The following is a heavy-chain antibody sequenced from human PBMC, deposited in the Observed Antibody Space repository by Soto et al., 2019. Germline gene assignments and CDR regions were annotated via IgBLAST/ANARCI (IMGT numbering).Heavy chain of an antibody. Sequence: QVQLVQSGAEVKKPGSSVKVSCKASGGTFSSYAISWVRQAPGQGLEWMGGIIPIFGTANYAQKFQGRVTITADKSTSTAYMELSSLRSVDTAVYYCARDSYYDRTGYYYGMDVLCQGTTVTVSS. CDR1: GGTFSSYA. CDR3: ARDSYYDRTGYYYGMDV. CDR2: IIPIFGTA. V-gene: IGHV1-69*06. J-gene: IGHJ6*02. D-gene: IGHD3-22*01.